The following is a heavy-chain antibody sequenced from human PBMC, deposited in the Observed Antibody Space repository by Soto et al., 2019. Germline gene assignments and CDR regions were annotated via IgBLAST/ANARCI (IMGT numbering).Heavy chain of an antibody. CDR2: ISAYNGNT. CDR1: GYTFTSYG. D-gene: IGHD6-13*01. J-gene: IGHJ3*02. CDR3: ARDRKQQLVPDDAFDI. Sequence: ASVKVSCKASGYTFTSYGISWVRQAPGQGLEWMGWISAYNGNTNYAQKLQGRVTMTTDTSTSTAYMELRSLRSDDTAVYYCARDRKQQLVPDDAFDIWAQGTMVTVSS. V-gene: IGHV1-18*01.